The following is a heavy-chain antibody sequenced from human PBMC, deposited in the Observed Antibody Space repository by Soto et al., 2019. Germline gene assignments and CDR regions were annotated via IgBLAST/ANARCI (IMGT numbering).Heavy chain of an antibody. CDR3: ARVGGINWFDP. CDR2: IYYSGST. CDR1: GGSISSGGYS. J-gene: IGHJ5*02. D-gene: IGHD3-16*01. V-gene: IGHV4-31*03. Sequence: QVQLQESGPGLVKPSQTLSLTCTVSGGSISSGGYSCSWIRQHPGKGLEWIGYIYYSGSTYYNPSLESRVTISVDTSKNQFSLKLSSVTAADTAVYYCARVGGINWFDPWGQGTLVTVSS.